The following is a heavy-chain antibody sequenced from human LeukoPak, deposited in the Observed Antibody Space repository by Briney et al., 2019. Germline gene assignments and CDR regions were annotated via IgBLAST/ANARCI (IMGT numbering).Heavy chain of an antibody. D-gene: IGHD6-13*01. CDR2: ISSSSSYI. V-gene: IGHV3-21*01. CDR1: GFTFSNYS. Sequence: GGSLRLSCAASGFTFSNYSMDWVRQAPGKGLEWVSSISSSSSYIYYADSVKGRFTISRDNAKNSLYLQMNSLRAEDTAVYYCARGAAAGTDYWGQGTLVTVSS. J-gene: IGHJ4*02. CDR3: ARGAAAGTDY.